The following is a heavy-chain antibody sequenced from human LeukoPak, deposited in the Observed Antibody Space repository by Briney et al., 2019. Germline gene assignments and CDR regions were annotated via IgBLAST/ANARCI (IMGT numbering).Heavy chain of an antibody. CDR2: IYSGGST. CDR3: ARDAVDTANAV. J-gene: IGHJ6*02. Sequence: GGSLRLSCAASGFTVSSNYMSWVRQAPGKGLEWVSVIYSGGSTYYADSVKGRFTISRDNAKNTLYLQMNSLRAEDTAVYYCARDAVDTANAVWGQGTTVTVSS. V-gene: IGHV3-53*01. CDR1: GFTVSSNY. D-gene: IGHD5-18*01.